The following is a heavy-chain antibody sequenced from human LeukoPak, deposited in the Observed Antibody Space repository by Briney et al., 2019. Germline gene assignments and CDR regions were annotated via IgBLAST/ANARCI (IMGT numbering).Heavy chain of an antibody. D-gene: IGHD1-26*01. CDR1: DGSINSGSYY. CDR2: IYYSGST. J-gene: IGHJ4*02. V-gene: IGHV4-39*02. CDR3: AREGGGYYFDY. Sequence: SETLSLTCSVSDGSINSGSYYWGWIRQPPGKGLEWIGSIYYSGSTYYNPSLKSRVTISVDTSKNQFSLKLSSVTAADTAVYYCAREGGGYYFDYWGQGTLVTVSS.